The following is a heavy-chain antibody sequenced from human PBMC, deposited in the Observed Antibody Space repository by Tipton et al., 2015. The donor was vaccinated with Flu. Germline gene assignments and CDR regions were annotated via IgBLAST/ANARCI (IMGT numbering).Heavy chain of an antibody. V-gene: IGHV3-23*01. CDR3: AKDGLGNSNLRDFDN. CDR1: GFTFSSYA. CDR2: ISGSGGST. Sequence: GSLRLSCAASGFTFSSYAMSWVRQAPGKGLEWVSAISGSGGSTYYADSVKGRFTISRDNSKNTLYLQMNSLRAEDTAVYYCAKDGLGNSNLRDFDNWGQGTLVTVSS. D-gene: IGHD1-1*01. J-gene: IGHJ4*02.